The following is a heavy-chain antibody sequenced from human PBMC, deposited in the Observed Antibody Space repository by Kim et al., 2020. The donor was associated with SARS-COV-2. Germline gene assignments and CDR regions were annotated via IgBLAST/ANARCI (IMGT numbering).Heavy chain of an antibody. CDR3: ARREEGCSSTSCYSWFDP. CDR1: GYSFTSYW. D-gene: IGHD2-2*01. V-gene: IGHV5-10-1*01. Sequence: GESLKISCKGSGYSFTSYWISWVRQMPGKGLEWMGRIDPSYSYTNYSPSFQGHVTISADKSISTAYLQWSSLKASDTAMYYCARREEGCSSTSCYSWFDPWGQGTLVTVSS. CDR2: IDPSYSYT. J-gene: IGHJ5*02.